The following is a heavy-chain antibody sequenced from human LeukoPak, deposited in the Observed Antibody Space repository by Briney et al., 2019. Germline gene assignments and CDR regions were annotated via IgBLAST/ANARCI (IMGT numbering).Heavy chain of an antibody. J-gene: IGHJ4*02. Sequence: PGGSLRLSCAASGFTFSSYGMHWVRQAPGKGLEWVAFIRYDGSNKYYADSVKGRFTISRDNSKNTLYLQMNSLRAEDTAVYYCAKDTAYSSSRYFFDYWGQGTLVTVSS. CDR1: GFTFSSYG. CDR3: AKDTAYSSSRYFFDY. CDR2: IRYDGSNK. D-gene: IGHD6-13*01. V-gene: IGHV3-30*02.